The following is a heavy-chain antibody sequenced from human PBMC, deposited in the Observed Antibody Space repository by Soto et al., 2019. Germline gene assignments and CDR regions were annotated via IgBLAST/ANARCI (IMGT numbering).Heavy chain of an antibody. V-gene: IGHV1-2*02. CDR1: GYTFTGYY. CDR3: ARDRKGGYSYGPWDYGMDV. J-gene: IGHJ6*02. D-gene: IGHD5-18*01. CDR2: INPNSGGT. Sequence: QVQLVQSGAEVKKPGASVKVSCKASGYTFTGYYMHWVRQAPGQGLEWMGWINPNSGGTNYAQKFQGRVTMTRDTSISTAYMELSRLRSDDTAVYYCARDRKGGYSYGPWDYGMDVWGQGTTVTVSS.